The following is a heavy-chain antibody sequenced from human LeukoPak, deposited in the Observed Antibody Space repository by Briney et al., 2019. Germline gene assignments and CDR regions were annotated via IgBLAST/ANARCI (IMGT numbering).Heavy chain of an antibody. CDR1: GFTFSSYG. CDR3: AKGGGGRLIYYYYMDV. D-gene: IGHD3-16*01. J-gene: IGHJ6*03. V-gene: IGHV3-9*03. CDR2: ITWNSDNI. Sequence: GGSLRLSCAASGFTFSSYGMHWVRQAPGKGLEWVSGITWNSDNIEYADSVKGRFTISRDNAKNSLYLQMNSLRAEDMALYYCAKGGGGRLIYYYYMDVWGKGTTVTVSS.